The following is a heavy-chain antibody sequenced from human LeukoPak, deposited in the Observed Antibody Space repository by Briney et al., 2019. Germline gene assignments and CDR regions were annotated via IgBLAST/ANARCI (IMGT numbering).Heavy chain of an antibody. CDR2: ISSSSSYI. CDR3: ARDLGYGDYVDY. D-gene: IGHD4-17*01. Sequence: PGGSLRLSCAASGFTFSSYSMNWVRQAPGKGLKWVSSISSSSSYIYYADSVKGRFTISRDIAKNSLYLQMNGLRAEDTAVYYCARDLGYGDYVDYWGQGTLVTVSS. V-gene: IGHV3-21*01. J-gene: IGHJ4*02. CDR1: GFTFSSYS.